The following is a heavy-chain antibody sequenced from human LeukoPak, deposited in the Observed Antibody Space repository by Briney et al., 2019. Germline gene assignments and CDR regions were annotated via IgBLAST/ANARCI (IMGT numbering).Heavy chain of an antibody. CDR1: GFTFSTSG. V-gene: IGHV3-21*01. J-gene: IGHJ5*02. Sequence: SGGSLRLSCAASGFTFSTSGMNWVRQAPGKGLEWVSSISSSSSFIYYADSVKGRFTISRDNAKNSLYLQMNSLRAEDTAVYYCASNTGYYDFWSGPNWFDPWGRGTLVTVSS. D-gene: IGHD3-3*01. CDR2: ISSSSSFI. CDR3: ASNTGYYDFWSGPNWFDP.